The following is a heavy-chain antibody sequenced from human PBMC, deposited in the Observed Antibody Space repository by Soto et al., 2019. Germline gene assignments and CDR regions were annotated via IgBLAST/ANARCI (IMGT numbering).Heavy chain of an antibody. CDR2: TYYRSKWYN. CDR3: ARELELRSSWFDP. V-gene: IGHV6-1*01. J-gene: IGHJ5*02. Sequence: TLSLTCALSGDSVSSNSAAWNGIRQSPSRGLEWLGRTYYRSKWYNDYAVSVKSRITINPDTSKNQFSLQLNSVTPEDTAVYYRARELELRSSWFDPWGQGTLVTVSS. CDR1: GDSVSSNSAA. D-gene: IGHD1-7*01.